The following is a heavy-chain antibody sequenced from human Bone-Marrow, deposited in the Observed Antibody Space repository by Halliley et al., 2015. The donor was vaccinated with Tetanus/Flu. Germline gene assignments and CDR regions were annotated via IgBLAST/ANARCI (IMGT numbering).Heavy chain of an antibody. CDR1: GGSISSHY. V-gene: IGHV4-59*11. Sequence: TLSLTCTVSGGSISSHYWSWIRQPPGKGLEWIGYIYYSGSIDYNPSLKSRVTISVDTSRTQFSLKLSSVTAADTAVYYCARGRKYYYDSSGYTKFFDYWGQGTLVTVSS. CDR2: IYYSGSI. J-gene: IGHJ4*02. CDR3: ARGRKYYYDSSGYTKFFDY. D-gene: IGHD3-22*01.